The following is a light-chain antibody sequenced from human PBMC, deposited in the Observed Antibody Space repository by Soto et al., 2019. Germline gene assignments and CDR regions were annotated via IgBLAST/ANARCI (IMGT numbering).Light chain of an antibody. Sequence: QSVLTQPPSVSGAPGQRGTISCTGSSSNIGAHYDVHWYQQLPGTAPKLLIYGNSNRPSGVPDRFSGSKSGTSASLAITGLQAEDEADYYCQSYDNSLSVYVFGTGTKLTVL. CDR2: GNS. J-gene: IGLJ1*01. CDR1: SSNIGAHYD. CDR3: QSYDNSLSVYV. V-gene: IGLV1-40*01.